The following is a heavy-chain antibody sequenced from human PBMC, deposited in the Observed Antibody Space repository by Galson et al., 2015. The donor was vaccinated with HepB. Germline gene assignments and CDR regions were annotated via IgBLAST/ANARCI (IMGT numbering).Heavy chain of an antibody. CDR1: GFTFSSYA. V-gene: IGHV3-30-3*01. Sequence: SLRLSCAASGFTFSSYAMHWVRQAPGKGLEWVAVISYDGSNKYYADSVKGRFTISRDNSKNTLYLQMNSLRAEDTAVYYCARDLKVYYDFWSGDLDQGNWFDPWGQGTLVTVSS. CDR2: ISYDGSNK. J-gene: IGHJ5*02. D-gene: IGHD3-3*01. CDR3: ARDLKVYYDFWSGDLDQGNWFDP.